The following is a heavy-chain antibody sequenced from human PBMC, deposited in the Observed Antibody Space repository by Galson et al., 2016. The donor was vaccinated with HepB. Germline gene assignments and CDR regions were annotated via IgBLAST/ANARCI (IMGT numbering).Heavy chain of an antibody. Sequence: SLRLSCAASGFTFSSYAMSWVRQAPGKGLEWVSVVSGSGGATYYADSVKGRFTISRDNSKNTLYLQMNSLTAEDTAVYYCARFGGSLGMDVWGQGTTVTVSS. J-gene: IGHJ6*02. CDR2: VSGSGGAT. V-gene: IGHV3-23*01. CDR3: ARFGGSLGMDV. D-gene: IGHD2-15*01. CDR1: GFTFSSYA.